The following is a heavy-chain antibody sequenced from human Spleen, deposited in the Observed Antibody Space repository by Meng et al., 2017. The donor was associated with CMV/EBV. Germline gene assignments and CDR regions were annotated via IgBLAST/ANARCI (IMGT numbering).Heavy chain of an antibody. CDR2: ITHSGST. V-gene: IGHV4-34*01. J-gene: IGHJ3*02. Sequence: SETLSLTCAVYGGSFNDYYWSWIRQPPGKGLEWIGEITHSGSTNYNPSLKSRVTISVDTSKNQFSLKLTSVTAADTAVYYCACIDGYSSGDSFDIWGQGTMVTVSS. CDR1: GGSFNDYY. D-gene: IGHD5-24*01. CDR3: ACIDGYSSGDSFDI.